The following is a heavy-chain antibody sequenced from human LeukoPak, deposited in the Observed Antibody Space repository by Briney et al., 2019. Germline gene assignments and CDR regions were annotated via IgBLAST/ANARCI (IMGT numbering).Heavy chain of an antibody. Sequence: GGSLRLSCAASGFTFDDYGMSWVRQAPGKGLEWGSGINWNGGSTGYADSVKGRFTISKDNDKNSLYLQMNSLRAEDTALYYCARAIYDSSGYYQYYFDYWGQGALVTVSS. V-gene: IGHV3-20*04. CDR2: INWNGGST. J-gene: IGHJ4*02. D-gene: IGHD3-22*01. CDR1: GFTFDDYG. CDR3: ARAIYDSSGYYQYYFDY.